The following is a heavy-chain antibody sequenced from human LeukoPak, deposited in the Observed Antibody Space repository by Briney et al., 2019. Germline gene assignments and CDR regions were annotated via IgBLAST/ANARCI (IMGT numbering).Heavy chain of an antibody. V-gene: IGHV3-23*01. CDR2: ISANGGET. D-gene: IGHD3-3*01. CDR1: GFTFSIYA. J-gene: IGHJ4*02. Sequence: GGSLSLSWAAAGFTFSIYAMSWVRQAPGKGLEWVSSISANGGETHYADSVKGRFTISRDNSKNTLYLQINNPRVEDTAVYYCAKRYYDFPLDYWGQGTLVTVSS. CDR3: AKRYYDFPLDY.